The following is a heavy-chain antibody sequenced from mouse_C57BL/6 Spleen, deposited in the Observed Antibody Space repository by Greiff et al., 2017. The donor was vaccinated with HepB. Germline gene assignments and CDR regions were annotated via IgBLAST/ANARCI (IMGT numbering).Heavy chain of an antibody. J-gene: IGHJ1*03. D-gene: IGHD2-4*01. CDR3: ARQPYDYGWYFDV. CDR1: GYTFTSYW. Sequence: VQLQQPGAELVKPGASVKMSCKASGYTFTSYWITWVKQRPGQGLEWIGDIYPGSGSTNYNEKFKSKATLTVDTSSSTAYMQLSSLTSEDSAVYYCARQPYDYGWYFDVWGTGTTVTVSS. V-gene: IGHV1-55*01. CDR2: IYPGSGST.